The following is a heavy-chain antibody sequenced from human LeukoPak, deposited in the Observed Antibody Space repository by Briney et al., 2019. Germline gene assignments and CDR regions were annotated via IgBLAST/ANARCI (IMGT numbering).Heavy chain of an antibody. CDR3: ARSAVRGVACDY. CDR2: ISTSSRST. V-gene: IGHV3-48*01. Sequence: GGSLRLSCTASGFTFSGFSMHWVRQAPGKGLEWVSYISTSSRSTYYADSVKGRFTISRDNAKNTLFLDMHSLRPGDSAVYYCARSAVRGVACDYWGQGTLLTVSS. J-gene: IGHJ4*02. D-gene: IGHD3-10*01. CDR1: GFTFSGFS.